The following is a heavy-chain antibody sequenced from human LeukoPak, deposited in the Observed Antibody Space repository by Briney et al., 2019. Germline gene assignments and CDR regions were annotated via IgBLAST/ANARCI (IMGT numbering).Heavy chain of an antibody. D-gene: IGHD6-13*01. Sequence: SETLSLTCTVSGGSISSGSYCWSWIRQPAGKGLEWIGRIYTSGSTHYNPSLKSRVTISVDTSKNQFSLKLSSVTAADTAVYYCAREHSSSWSIGTSWGQGTLVTVSS. V-gene: IGHV4-61*02. CDR3: AREHSSSWSIGTS. CDR2: IYTSGST. J-gene: IGHJ4*02. CDR1: GGSISSGSYC.